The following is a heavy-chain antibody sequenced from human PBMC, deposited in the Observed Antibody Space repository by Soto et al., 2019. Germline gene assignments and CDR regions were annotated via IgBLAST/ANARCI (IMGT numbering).Heavy chain of an antibody. Sequence: GASVTVSCKASVYTFTIYAMQWVRQAPGQRLEWMGWINAGNGNTKYSQKFQGRVTITRDTSASTAYMELSSLRSEDTAVYYCARGGSLYWYFDLWGRGTLVTVSS. D-gene: IGHD1-26*01. V-gene: IGHV1-3*01. CDR1: VYTFTIYA. CDR2: INAGNGNT. J-gene: IGHJ2*01. CDR3: ARGGSLYWYFDL.